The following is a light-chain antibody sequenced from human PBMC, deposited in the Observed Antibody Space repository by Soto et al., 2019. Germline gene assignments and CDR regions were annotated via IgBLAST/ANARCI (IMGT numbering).Light chain of an antibody. V-gene: IGKV3-15*01. Sequence: EIVMTQSPGTLSVSPGERATLSCRASPSVSSNLAWYQQKPGQAPRLLIYAASTRATGIPARFSGSGSGTEFTLTISSLQSEDFAVYYCQQYNSWPLTFGGGTKVDIK. CDR2: AAS. J-gene: IGKJ4*01. CDR1: PSVSSN. CDR3: QQYNSWPLT.